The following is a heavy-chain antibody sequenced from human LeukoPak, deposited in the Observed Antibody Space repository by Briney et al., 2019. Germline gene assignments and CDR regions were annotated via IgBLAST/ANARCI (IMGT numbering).Heavy chain of an antibody. V-gene: IGHV4-59*02. D-gene: IGHD2/OR15-2a*01. CDR3: SEGYFEPFDH. J-gene: IGHJ4*02. CDR2: LSYTGKT. CDR1: GASVTTSH. Sequence: PSETLSLTCVVSGASVTTSHWNWIRQVPGKGLEWIGCLSYTGKTDYNPSLTSRVTISLDASKNQVFLKLTSLTAADTAVYYCSEGYFEPFDHWGQGILVTASS.